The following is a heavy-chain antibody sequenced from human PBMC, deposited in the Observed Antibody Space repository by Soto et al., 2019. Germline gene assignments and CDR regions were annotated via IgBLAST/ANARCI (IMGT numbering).Heavy chain of an antibody. CDR2: IYSSGNA. CDR1: GDSISGYY. Sequence: QVQLQESGPGLVKPSETVSLICTVSGDSISGYYWSWIRQPAGKGLEWIGRIYSSGNANYNPSLKSQVSMSVDMSKNQFSLKVTAVTAADTAMYYCARGDVFDLRGQGTKVTLSS. J-gene: IGHJ3*01. CDR3: ARGDVFDL. V-gene: IGHV4-4*07.